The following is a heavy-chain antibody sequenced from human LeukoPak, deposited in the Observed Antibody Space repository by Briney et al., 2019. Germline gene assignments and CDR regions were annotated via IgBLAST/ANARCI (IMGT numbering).Heavy chain of an antibody. Sequence: GGSQRLSCAASGFTFSSYWMSWVRQAPGKGLERVANIKQDGSEKYYVDSVKGRFTISRDNAKNSLYLQMNSLRAEDTAVYYCARDTGGSYCDYWGQGTLVTVSS. D-gene: IGHD1-26*01. J-gene: IGHJ4*02. CDR1: GFTFSSYW. CDR3: ARDTGGSYCDY. CDR2: IKQDGSEK. V-gene: IGHV3-7*03.